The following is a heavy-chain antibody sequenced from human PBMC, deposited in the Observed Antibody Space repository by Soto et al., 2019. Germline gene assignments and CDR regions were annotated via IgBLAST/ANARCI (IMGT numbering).Heavy chain of an antibody. CDR3: ARAGVTPDFFDY. D-gene: IGHD2-21*02. J-gene: IGHJ4*02. CDR1: GFSVRTNY. Sequence: GGSLRLSCAASGFSVRTNYMSWVRQAPGKGLEWVSVIESGGSIYYADSVKGRFIISRDYAKNTVYLQMNTLRVEDTAVYYCARAGVTPDFFDYWGQGTLVTVSS. CDR2: IESGGSI. V-gene: IGHV3-53*01.